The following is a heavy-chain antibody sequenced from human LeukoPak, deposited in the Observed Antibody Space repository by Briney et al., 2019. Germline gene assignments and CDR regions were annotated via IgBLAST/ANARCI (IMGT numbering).Heavy chain of an antibody. J-gene: IGHJ3*02. D-gene: IGHD3-22*01. CDR1: GGTFSSYA. Sequence: GASVKVSCKASGGTFSSYAISWVRQAPGQGLEWMGGIIPIFGTANYAQKFQGRVTITADESTGTAHMELSSLRSEDTAVYYCARSPDYYYDSSGYYVDAFDIWGQGTMVTVSS. CDR3: ARSPDYYYDSSGYYVDAFDI. CDR2: IIPIFGTA. V-gene: IGHV1-69*01.